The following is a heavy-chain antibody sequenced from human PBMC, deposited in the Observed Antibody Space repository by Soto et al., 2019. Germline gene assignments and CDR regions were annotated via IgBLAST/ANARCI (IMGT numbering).Heavy chain of an antibody. CDR2: IYYSGST. J-gene: IGHJ3*02. V-gene: IGHV4-31*03. CDR3: ASNLPYDFWRGYYLGARNPDAFAI. CDR1: GGSISSGGYY. Sequence: KPSETLSLTCTVSGGSISSGGYYWSWIRQHPGKGLEWIGYIYYSGSTYYNPSLKSRVTISVDTSKNQFSLKLSSVTAADTAVYYCASNLPYDFWRGYYLGARNPDAFAIWGQGTMVTVSS. D-gene: IGHD3-3*01.